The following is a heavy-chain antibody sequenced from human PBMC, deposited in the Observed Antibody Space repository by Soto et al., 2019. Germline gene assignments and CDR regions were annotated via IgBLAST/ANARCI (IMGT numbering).Heavy chain of an antibody. CDR3: ARAGPGDYDSSGYYHRYYYYGMDV. V-gene: IGHV1-46*01. CDR2: INPSGGST. D-gene: IGHD3-22*01. CDR1: GYTFTSYY. Sequence: RASVKVSCKASGYTFTSYYMHWVRQAPGQGLEWMGIINPSGGSTSYAQKFQGRVTMTRDTSTSTVYVELSSLRSEDTAVYYCARAGPGDYDSSGYYHRYYYYGMDVWGQGTTVTVS. J-gene: IGHJ6*02.